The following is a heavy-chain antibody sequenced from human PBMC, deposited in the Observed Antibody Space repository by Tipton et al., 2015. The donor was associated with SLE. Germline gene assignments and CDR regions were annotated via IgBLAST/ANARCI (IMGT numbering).Heavy chain of an antibody. CDR3: TTSADHYDFWSGFSYYCYYYGMDV. CDR1: GFTFSNAW. J-gene: IGHJ6*02. V-gene: IGHV3-15*01. CDR2: IKSKTDGGTT. D-gene: IGHD3-3*01. Sequence: SLRLSCAASGFTFSNAWMSWVRQAPGKGLEWVGRIKSKTDGGTTDYAAPVKGRFTISRDDSKNTLYLQMNSLKTEDTAVYYCTTSADHYDFWSGFSYYCYYYGMDVWGQGTTVTVSS.